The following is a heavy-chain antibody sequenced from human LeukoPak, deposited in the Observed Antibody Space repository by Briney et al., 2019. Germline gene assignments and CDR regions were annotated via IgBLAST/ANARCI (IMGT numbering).Heavy chain of an antibody. CDR2: IIPILGIA. V-gene: IGHV1-69*04. D-gene: IGHD3-22*01. J-gene: IGHJ4*02. Sequence: GSSVKFSCKASGGTFSSYAISWVRQAPGQGLEWMGRIIPILGIANYAQKFQGRVTITADKSTSTAYMELSSLRSEDTAVYYCARSPYDSSGSDYWGQGTLVTVSS. CDR3: ARSPYDSSGSDY. CDR1: GGTFSSYA.